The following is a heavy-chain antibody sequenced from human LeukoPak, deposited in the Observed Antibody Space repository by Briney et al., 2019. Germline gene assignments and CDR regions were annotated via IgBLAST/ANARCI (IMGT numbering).Heavy chain of an antibody. CDR1: GYTFTRYY. CDR2: IIPGGGST. D-gene: IGHD4/OR15-4a*01. Sequence: RASVKVSCKASGYTFTRYYMSWVRQAPGQGLEWMGIIIPGGGSTSYAQKFQGRLTMTRDMSTSTVYMELSSLSSEDTAVYYCARGATYHALDIWGQGTMVTVSS. V-gene: IGHV1-46*01. CDR3: ARGATYHALDI. J-gene: IGHJ3*02.